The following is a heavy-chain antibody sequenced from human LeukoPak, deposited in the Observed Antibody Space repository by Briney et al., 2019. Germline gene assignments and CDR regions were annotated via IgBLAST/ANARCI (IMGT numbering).Heavy chain of an antibody. V-gene: IGHV4-39*07. Sequence: PSETLSLTCTVSGGSISSSNYYWGWIRQPPGKGLEWIGSISYSGSTYYNPSLKSRVTISVDTSKNQFSLKLSSVTAADTAVYYCARGGVSSSGPDAFDYWGQGTLVTVSS. CDR3: ARGGVSSSGPDAFDY. J-gene: IGHJ4*02. D-gene: IGHD6-13*01. CDR2: ISYSGST. CDR1: GGSISSSNYY.